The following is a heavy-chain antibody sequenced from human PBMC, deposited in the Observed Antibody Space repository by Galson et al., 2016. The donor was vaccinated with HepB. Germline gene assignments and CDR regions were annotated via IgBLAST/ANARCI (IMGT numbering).Heavy chain of an antibody. V-gene: IGHV3-66*02. J-gene: IGHJ4*02. CDR3: ARGVSVGFPVDFDH. Sequence: SLRLSCAVSGFTVAANYMAWVRQAPGKGLEWVSVIYSGGSSHYADSVKGRFTISRDIAKNTLFLQMNSLRGDDTAVYYCARGVSVGFPVDFDHWGQGTLVTVSP. CDR1: GFTVAANY. CDR2: IYSGGSS. D-gene: IGHD2-21*01.